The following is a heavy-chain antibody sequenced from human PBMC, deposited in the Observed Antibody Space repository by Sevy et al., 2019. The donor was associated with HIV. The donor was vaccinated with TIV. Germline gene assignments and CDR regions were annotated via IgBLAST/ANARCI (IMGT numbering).Heavy chain of an antibody. CDR1: GFSVSTHA. D-gene: IGHD6-19*01. CDR3: TRDAGYSTGWYPSDY. V-gene: IGHV3-30-3*01. Sequence: GGSLRLSCAASGFSVSTHAMHWVRQAPGKGLEWVVLISYDGSSKYYADSVKGRLTISRDNSKNTLYLQMSSLRPDDTAVYYCTRDAGYSTGWYPSDYWGQGTLVTVSS. CDR2: ISYDGSSK. J-gene: IGHJ4*02.